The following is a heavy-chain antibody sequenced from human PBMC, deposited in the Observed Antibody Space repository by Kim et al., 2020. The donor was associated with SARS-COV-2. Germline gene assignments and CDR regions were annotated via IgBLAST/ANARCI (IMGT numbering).Heavy chain of an antibody. J-gene: IGHJ4*02. CDR3: AKDAGKGYGDQLDY. Sequence: GGSLRLSCAASGFTFSRYAMSWVRQAPGKGLEWVSAISGSGGSTYYAGSVKGRFIISRDNSKNAMYLQMNSLRVEDTAVYYCAKDAGKGYGDQLDYWGQGTLVTVSS. D-gene: IGHD4-17*01. CDR2: ISGSGGST. CDR1: GFTFSRYA. V-gene: IGHV3-23*01.